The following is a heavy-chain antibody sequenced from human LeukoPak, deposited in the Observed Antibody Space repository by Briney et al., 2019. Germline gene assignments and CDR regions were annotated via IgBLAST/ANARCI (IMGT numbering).Heavy chain of an antibody. CDR1: GGSISSGGYS. V-gene: IGHV4-30-2*01. J-gene: IGHJ1*01. D-gene: IGHD1-14*01. CDR2: IYHSGST. CDR3: ARSPTGEYFQH. Sequence: PSETLSLTCAVSGGSISSGGYSWSWIRQPPGKGLEWIGYIYHSGSTYYNPSLKSRVTISVDTSKNQFSLKLSSVTAADTAMYYCARSPTGEYFQHWGQGTLVTVSS.